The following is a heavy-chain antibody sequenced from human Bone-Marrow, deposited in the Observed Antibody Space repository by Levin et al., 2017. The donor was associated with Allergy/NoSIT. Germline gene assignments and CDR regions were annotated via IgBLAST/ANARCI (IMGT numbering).Heavy chain of an antibody. CDR1: GYIFTDYW. D-gene: IGHD2-15*01. V-gene: IGHV5-51*01. CDR2: IYPDDSDV. J-gene: IGHJ3*02. Sequence: RGESLKISCQVSGYIFTDYWFGWVRQILGKGLEWMGMIYPDDSDVRYSPSFQGQVTISADKSISTAYLQWSSLKASDTAMYFCAGRDVVVPSARRDGFDIWGQGTQVTVS. CDR3: AGRDVVVPSARRDGFDI.